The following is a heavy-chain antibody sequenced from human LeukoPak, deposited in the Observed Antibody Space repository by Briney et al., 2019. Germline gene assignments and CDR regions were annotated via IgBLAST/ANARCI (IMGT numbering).Heavy chain of an antibody. J-gene: IGHJ5*02. CDR2: IIPIFGTA. CDR1: GGTFSSYA. Sequence: SVKVSCKASGGTFSSYAISWVRQAPGQGLEWMGGIIPIFGTANYAQKFQGRVTITADESTSTAYMELSSLRSEDTAVYYCARAESRSAIFGVVIWFDPWGQGTLVTVSS. CDR3: ARAESRSAIFGVVIWFDP. D-gene: IGHD3-3*01. V-gene: IGHV1-69*13.